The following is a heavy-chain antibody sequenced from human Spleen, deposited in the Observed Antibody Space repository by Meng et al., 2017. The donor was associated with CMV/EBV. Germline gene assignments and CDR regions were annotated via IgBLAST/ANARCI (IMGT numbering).Heavy chain of an antibody. J-gene: IGHJ3*02. D-gene: IGHD1-14*01. CDR3: ARDSPGRKGDALDI. CDR1: ELIVSSHY. CDR2: LYSGGTT. V-gene: IGHV3-53*01. Sequence: GGSLRLSCAASELIVSSHYMSWVRQAPGKGLEWLSVLYSGGTTYYADSVKGRFTISRYNSKNTLYLQMNSLRADDTAVYFCARDSPGRKGDALDIWGQGTLVTVSS.